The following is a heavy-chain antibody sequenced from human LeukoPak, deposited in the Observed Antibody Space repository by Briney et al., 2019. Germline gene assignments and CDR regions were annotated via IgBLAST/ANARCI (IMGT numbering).Heavy chain of an antibody. CDR3: AIGRGGQQLGDY. V-gene: IGHV5-51*01. CDR2: IYPDDSDT. Sequence: GESLKISCKHSEYSFPNYCIGWVRQMPGKGLEWMGIIYPDDSDTRYSPSFQGQVTISADKSISTAYLQWSSLKASDTAMYYCAIGRGGQQLGDYWGQGALVTVSS. J-gene: IGHJ4*02. CDR1: EYSFPNYC. D-gene: IGHD6-13*01.